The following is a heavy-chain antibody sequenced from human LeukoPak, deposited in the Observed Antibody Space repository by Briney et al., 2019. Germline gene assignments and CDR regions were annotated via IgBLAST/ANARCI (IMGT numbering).Heavy chain of an antibody. CDR1: GFTFSSYA. CDR3: AKDNFGYSSGWSRGAFDI. CDR2: ISGSGGST. J-gene: IGHJ3*02. Sequence: GGSLRLSCAASGFTFSSYAMSWVRQAPGKGLEWVSAISGSGGSTYYADSVKGRFTISRDNSKNTLYLQMNSLRAEDTAVYYCAKDNFGYSSGWSRGAFDIWGQGTMGTVSS. V-gene: IGHV3-23*01. D-gene: IGHD6-19*01.